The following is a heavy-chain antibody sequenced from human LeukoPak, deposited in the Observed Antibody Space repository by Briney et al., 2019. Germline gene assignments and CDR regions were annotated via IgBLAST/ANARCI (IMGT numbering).Heavy chain of an antibody. J-gene: IGHJ4*02. V-gene: IGHV3-74*01. Sequence: GGSLRFSCAASGFTFSSYWMHWVGQAPGKGLVWVSHINPGGSHIRYADSVKGRFTISRDDAKNTLYLQMNSLRAEDTAVYYCTRGTIGMAGTDYWGQGTLVTVSS. D-gene: IGHD6-19*01. CDR1: GFTFSSYW. CDR3: TRGTIGMAGTDY. CDR2: INPGGSHI.